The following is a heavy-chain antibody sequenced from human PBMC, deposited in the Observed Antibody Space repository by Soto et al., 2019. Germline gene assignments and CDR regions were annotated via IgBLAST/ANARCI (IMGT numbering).Heavy chain of an antibody. V-gene: IGHV4-59*01. CDR3: ARTLPNRQLFDS. Sequence: SETLSLTCTVSGGFIWGWIRQSPDKGLEWIGYIYNSGRYNYNPSLESRLNISIDTSKNQFSLRLASVTAADTAVYYCARTLPNRQLFDSWSQGTLVTVSS. D-gene: IGHD1-1*01. J-gene: IGHJ4*02. CDR2: IYNSGRY. CDR1: GGFI.